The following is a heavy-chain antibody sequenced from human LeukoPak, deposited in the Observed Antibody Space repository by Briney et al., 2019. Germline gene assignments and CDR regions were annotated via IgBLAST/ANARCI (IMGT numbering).Heavy chain of an antibody. Sequence: GESLKISCRGSGYSFTSYWIVWVRQMPGKGLEWMGIIYPRDSDTRYSPSFQGQVTISADKSISTAYLQMNSLRAEDTAVYYCAKDVAPHWGQGTLVTVSS. CDR2: IYPRDSDT. D-gene: IGHD2-21*01. CDR3: AKDVAPH. CDR1: GYSFTSYW. J-gene: IGHJ4*02. V-gene: IGHV5-51*01.